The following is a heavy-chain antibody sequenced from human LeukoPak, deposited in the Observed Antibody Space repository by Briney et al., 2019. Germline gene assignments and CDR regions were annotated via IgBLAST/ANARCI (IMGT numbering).Heavy chain of an antibody. CDR1: GFTFSSYW. D-gene: IGHD3-16*02. J-gene: IGHJ5*02. Sequence: GGSLRLSCAASGFTFSSYWMHWVRQAPGKGLVWVSRINSDGSSTSYADSVEGRFTISRDNAKNTLYLQMSSLRAEDTAVYYCARGGGYYDYVWGSYRYTGDWFDPWGQGTLVTVSS. CDR3: ARGGGYYDYVWGSYRYTGDWFDP. CDR2: INSDGSST. V-gene: IGHV3-74*01.